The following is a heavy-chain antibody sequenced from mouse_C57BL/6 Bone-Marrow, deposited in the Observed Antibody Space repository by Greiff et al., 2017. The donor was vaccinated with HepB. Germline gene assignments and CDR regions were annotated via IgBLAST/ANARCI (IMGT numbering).Heavy chain of an antibody. Sequence: VQLQQSVAELVRPGASVTLSCTASGFNIKNTYMHWVKQRPEQGLEWIGRIDPANGNTKYAPKFQGKATITADTSSNTAYLQLSSLTSEDTAIYYCAYYYGSSSYYFDYWGQGTTLTVSS. CDR1: GFNIKNTY. V-gene: IGHV14-3*01. J-gene: IGHJ2*01. D-gene: IGHD1-1*01. CDR3: AYYYGSSSYYFDY. CDR2: IDPANGNT.